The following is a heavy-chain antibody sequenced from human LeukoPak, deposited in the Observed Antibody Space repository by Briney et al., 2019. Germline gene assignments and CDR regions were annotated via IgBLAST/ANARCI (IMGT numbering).Heavy chain of an antibody. D-gene: IGHD3-3*01. CDR1: GFTFSSYS. Sequence: GGSLRLSCAASGFTFSSYSMNWVRQAPGKGLEWVSSISSSSSYIYYADSVKGRFTISRDNAKNSLYLQMNSLRAEDTAVYYCARDGFWRGYYNYYGMDVWGQGTTVTVSS. CDR3: ARDGFWRGYYNYYGMDV. CDR2: ISSSSSYI. V-gene: IGHV3-21*01. J-gene: IGHJ6*02.